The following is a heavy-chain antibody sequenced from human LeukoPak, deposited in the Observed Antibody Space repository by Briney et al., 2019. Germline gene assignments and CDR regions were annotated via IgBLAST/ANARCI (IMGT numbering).Heavy chain of an antibody. CDR3: ARARVGAWAFDL. CDR2: INSNGGTT. CDR1: GFTFSSYW. Sequence: PGGSLRLSCATSGFTFSSYWMHWVRQAPGKGLEYVSTINSNGGTTYYANSVTGRFTISRDNSKNTLYLQMGSLRPEDMAVYYCARARVGAWAFDLWGQGTLVTVSS. D-gene: IGHD1-26*01. J-gene: IGHJ3*01. V-gene: IGHV3-64*01.